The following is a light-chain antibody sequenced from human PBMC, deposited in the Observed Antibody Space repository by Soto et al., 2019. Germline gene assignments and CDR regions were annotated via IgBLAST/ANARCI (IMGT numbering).Light chain of an antibody. CDR1: QGISSW. CDR3: QQYNTCPFT. Sequence: ITLTNSTSSLSAYVGERVTITCRASQGISSWLAWYQQKPEKAPKSLIFAASSLQTGVPSRFSGSRSGTDFTLTISSLQPEDFGTYYCQQYNTCPFTFGPGTKVDIK. V-gene: IGKV1D-16*01. J-gene: IGKJ3*01. CDR2: AAS.